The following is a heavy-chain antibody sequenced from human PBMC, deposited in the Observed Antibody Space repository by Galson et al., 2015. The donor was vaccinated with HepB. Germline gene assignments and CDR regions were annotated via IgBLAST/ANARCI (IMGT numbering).Heavy chain of an antibody. J-gene: IGHJ6*02. Sequence: SLRLSCASSGFTLSTYSMNWVRQAPGKGLEWVSSISSSSLYVYYADSVRGRFTVSRDNAKNSHYLQMNSLSAEDTAVYYCARVHGPGSYGYGMDVWGQGTTVTVS. D-gene: IGHD3-10*01. V-gene: IGHV3-21*01. CDR3: ARVHGPGSYGYGMDV. CDR1: GFTLSTYS. CDR2: ISSSSLYV.